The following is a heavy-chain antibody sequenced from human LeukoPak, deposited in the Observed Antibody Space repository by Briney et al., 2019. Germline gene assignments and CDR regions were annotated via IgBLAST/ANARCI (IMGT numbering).Heavy chain of an antibody. V-gene: IGHV3-23*01. J-gene: IGHJ4*02. CDR1: GFTFSSYA. CDR3: ARDLGGYSYGSHFDY. CDR2: ISGSGGST. Sequence: GGSLRLSCAASGFTFSSYAMSWVRQAPGKGLGWVSAISGSGGSTYYADSVKGRFTISRDNSKNTLYLQMNSLRAEDTAVYYCARDLGGYSYGSHFDYWGQGTLVTVSS. D-gene: IGHD5-18*01.